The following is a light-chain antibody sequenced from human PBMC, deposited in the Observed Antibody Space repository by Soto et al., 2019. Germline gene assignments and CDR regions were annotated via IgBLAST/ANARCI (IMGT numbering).Light chain of an antibody. J-gene: IGKJ1*01. CDR2: AVS. V-gene: IGKV1D-16*01. Sequence: DTHLTQSPSSVSASVGDRVTMTCRASDDVGGWLAWYQQQPGKAPKLLIFAVSTLHSGVPSRFSGSGSGTEFTLTISSLQPDDFATYYCQHYNSYSEAFGQGTKVDIK. CDR1: DDVGGW. CDR3: QHYNSYSEA.